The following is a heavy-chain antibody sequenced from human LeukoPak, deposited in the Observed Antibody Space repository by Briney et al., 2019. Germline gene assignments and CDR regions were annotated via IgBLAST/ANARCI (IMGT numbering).Heavy chain of an antibody. V-gene: IGHV5-51*01. CDR1: RYSFTSYW. CDR3: ARVGSGTHLFQAYHNWFDP. J-gene: IGHJ5*02. CDR2: IYPGDSDT. Sequence: GESLKISCKGSRYSFTSYWIGWVRQMPGKGLEWMGRIYPGDSDTRYSPSFQGQVTISADKSISTAYLQWSSLKASDTAMYYCARVGSGTHLFQAYHNWFDPWGQGTLVTVSS. D-gene: IGHD1-1*01.